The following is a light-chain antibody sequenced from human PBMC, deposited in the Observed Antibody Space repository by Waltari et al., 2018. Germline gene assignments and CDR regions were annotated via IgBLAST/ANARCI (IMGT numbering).Light chain of an antibody. CDR1: NIDVGGYNY. J-gene: IGLJ1*01. Sequence: QSALTQPASVSGSPAQSITISCTGTNIDVGGYNYVSWYQQHPGKAPKLMIYDVTNRPSGVSTRFSGSKSGNTASLTISGLQAEDEADYYCSSYTSNSDPYVFGTGTKVTVL. V-gene: IGLV2-14*03. CDR2: DVT. CDR3: SSYTSNSDPYV.